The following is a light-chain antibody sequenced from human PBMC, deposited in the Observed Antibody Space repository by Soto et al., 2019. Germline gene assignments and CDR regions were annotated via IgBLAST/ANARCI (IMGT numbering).Light chain of an antibody. J-gene: IGKJ4*01. V-gene: IGKV2-28*01. CDR2: LGS. CDR1: QSLLHSNGYNY. Sequence: DIVMTQSPLSLAVTPGEPASISCRSSQSLLHSNGYNYFDWYLQKPGQSPQLLIYLGSNRAPGVPGRFNGSGSGSDFTLKISRVEAEDVGVYYCMQALQTPLTFGGGTKVEIK. CDR3: MQALQTPLT.